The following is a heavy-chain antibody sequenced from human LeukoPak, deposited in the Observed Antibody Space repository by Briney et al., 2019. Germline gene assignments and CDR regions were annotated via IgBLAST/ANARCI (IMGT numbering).Heavy chain of an antibody. V-gene: IGHV4-59*08. Sequence: SETLSLTCTVSGGSISSHFWSWIRQPPGKGLEWIGCIHYSGSTNYNPSLNSRVTISVDTSKNQFSLRLSSVTAADTAVYYCARQETIITGLWRVVAAAPFDYWGQGTLVTVSS. D-gene: IGHD2-2*01. CDR3: ARQETIITGLWRVVAAAPFDY. J-gene: IGHJ4*02. CDR1: GGSISSHF. CDR2: IHYSGST.